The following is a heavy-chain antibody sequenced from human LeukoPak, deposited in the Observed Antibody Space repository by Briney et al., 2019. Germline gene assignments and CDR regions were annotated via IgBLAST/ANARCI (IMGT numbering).Heavy chain of an antibody. CDR1: GGSISSYY. Sequence: SETLFLTCTVSGGSISSYYWSWIRRPAGKGLEWIGRIYTSGSTNYNPSLKSRVTMSVDTSKNQFSLKLSSVTAADTAVYYCARDQVDTAMVTIYFDYWGQGTLVTVSS. J-gene: IGHJ4*02. CDR3: ARDQVDTAMVTIYFDY. V-gene: IGHV4-4*07. CDR2: IYTSGST. D-gene: IGHD5-18*01.